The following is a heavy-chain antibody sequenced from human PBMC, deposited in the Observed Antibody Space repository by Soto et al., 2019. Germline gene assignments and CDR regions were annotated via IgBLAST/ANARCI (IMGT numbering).Heavy chain of an antibody. V-gene: IGHV1-24*01. CDR3: ATASHYYDSSGYFPRGRYFDY. J-gene: IGHJ4*02. Sequence: VKVSCKVSGYTLTELSMHWVRQAPGKGLEWMGGFDPEDGETIYAQKFQGRVTMTEDTSTDTAYMELSSLRSEDTAVYYCATASHYYDSSGYFPRGRYFDYWGQGTLVTVSS. CDR2: FDPEDGET. D-gene: IGHD3-22*01. CDR1: GYTLTELS.